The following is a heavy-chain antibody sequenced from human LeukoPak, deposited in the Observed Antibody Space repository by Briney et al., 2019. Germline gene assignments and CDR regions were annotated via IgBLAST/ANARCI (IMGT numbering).Heavy chain of an antibody. Sequence: SETLSLTCTVSGGSISSYYWSWIRQPPGKGLEWIGYINYSWDTNYNPSLKSRVTISVDTSKNQFSLKVSSVTAADTAVYYCARGGSLWNFSNWGQGTLVTVSS. V-gene: IGHV4-59*12. D-gene: IGHD2/OR15-2a*01. CDR3: ARGGSLWNFSN. CDR2: INYSWDT. CDR1: GGSISSYY. J-gene: IGHJ4*02.